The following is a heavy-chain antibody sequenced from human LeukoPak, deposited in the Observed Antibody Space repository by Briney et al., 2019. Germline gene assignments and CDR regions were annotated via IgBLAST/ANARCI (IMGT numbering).Heavy chain of an antibody. D-gene: IGHD5-24*01. CDR1: GYTFTSFG. V-gene: IGHV1-18*01. Sequence: ASVKVSCKASGYTFTSFGISWVRQAPGQGLEWMGWISVYNGNTKYAQNFQGRVTMTTDTSTSAAYMDLRSLRSDDTAVFYCARDGQRRDGYNFVDYWGQGTLVTVSS. J-gene: IGHJ4*02. CDR3: ARDGQRRDGYNFVDY. CDR2: ISVYNGNT.